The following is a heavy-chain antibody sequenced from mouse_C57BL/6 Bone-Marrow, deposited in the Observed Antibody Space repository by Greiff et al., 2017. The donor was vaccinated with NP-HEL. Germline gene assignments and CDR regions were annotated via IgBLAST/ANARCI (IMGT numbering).Heavy chain of an antibody. CDR1: EYEFPSHD. CDR2: INSDGGST. CDR3: ARGVYYGSSYWFAY. D-gene: IGHD1-1*01. J-gene: IGHJ3*01. V-gene: IGHV5-2*01. Sequence: DVQLQESGGGLVQPGESLKLSCESNEYEFPSHDMPWVRKTPEKRLELVAAINSDGGSTYYPDTMERRFIISRDNTKKTLYLQMSSLRSEDTALYYCARGVYYGSSYWFAYWGQGTLVTVSA.